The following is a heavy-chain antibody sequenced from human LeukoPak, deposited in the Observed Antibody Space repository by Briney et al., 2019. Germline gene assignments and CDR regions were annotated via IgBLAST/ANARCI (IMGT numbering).Heavy chain of an antibody. Sequence: GGCLRLSCAASGFTLSRAAMSGGRPAPGKGLGWVSAISGRGGSTYYADSVRGRFTTSRNTPKNPLYLQVNSRKAQDRRRYYGAKDRGGTFGFEYWGQGTLVTVSS. V-gene: IGHV3-23*01. CDR3: AKDRGGTFGFEY. D-gene: IGHD1-26*01. CDR1: GFTLSRAA. J-gene: IGHJ4*02. CDR2: ISGRGGST.